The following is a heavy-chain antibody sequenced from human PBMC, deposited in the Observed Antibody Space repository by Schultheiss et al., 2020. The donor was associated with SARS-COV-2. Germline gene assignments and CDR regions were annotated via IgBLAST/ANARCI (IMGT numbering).Heavy chain of an antibody. CDR1: GGSISSSNW. J-gene: IGHJ4*02. D-gene: IGHD6-13*01. CDR2: IYHSGST. CDR3: ARDSSTVYYFDY. V-gene: IGHV4-4*02. Sequence: SETLSLTCTVSGGSISSSNWWSWVRQPPGKGLEWIGEIYHSGSTNYNPSLKSRVTISVDKSKNQFSLKLSSVTAADTAVYYCARDSSTVYYFDYWGQGTLVTVSS.